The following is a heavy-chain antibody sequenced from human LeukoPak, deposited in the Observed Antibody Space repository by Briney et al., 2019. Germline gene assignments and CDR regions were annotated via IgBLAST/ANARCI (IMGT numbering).Heavy chain of an antibody. CDR3: TGYCSGGSCYSGYDY. Sequence: PGGSLRLSCAASGFTFSSYAIHWVRQAPGKGLEWVGFIRSKAYGGTTEYAASVKGRFTISRDDSKSIAYLQMNSLKTEDTAVYYCTGYCSGGSCYSGYDYWGQGTLVTVSS. D-gene: IGHD2-15*01. V-gene: IGHV3-49*04. CDR2: IRSKAYGGTT. CDR1: GFTFSSYA. J-gene: IGHJ4*02.